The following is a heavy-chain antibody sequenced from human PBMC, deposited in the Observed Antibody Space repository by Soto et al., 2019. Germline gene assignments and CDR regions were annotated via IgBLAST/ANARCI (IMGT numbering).Heavy chain of an antibody. D-gene: IGHD6-19*01. J-gene: IGHJ4*02. CDR2: MSHSGPT. V-gene: IGHV4-4*02. CDR1: GGSVTTNYW. Sequence: QLQESGPGLVKPSGTLSLTCAVSGGSVTTNYWWGWVRQSPVTGREWIGDMSHSGPTNYSPSLKSRVTLAVDTSKSLFSLELKSVTAADTAVYFCGMRRGWYTRHSWGQGTLVTVSS. CDR3: GMRRGWYTRHS.